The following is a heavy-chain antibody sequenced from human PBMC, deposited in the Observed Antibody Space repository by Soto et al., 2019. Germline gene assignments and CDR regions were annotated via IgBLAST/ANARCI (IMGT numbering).Heavy chain of an antibody. CDR1: GGTFSSYA. Sequence: QVQLVQSGAEVKKPGSSVKVSCKASGGTFSSYAISWVRQAPGQGLEWMGGIIPIFGTANYAQRFQGRVTLXADESTSTAYMELSSLRSEDTAVYYCASEGVRDSSTWIFDYWGQGTLVTVSS. J-gene: IGHJ4*02. V-gene: IGHV1-69*12. D-gene: IGHD6-13*01. CDR2: IIPIFGTA. CDR3: ASEGVRDSSTWIFDY.